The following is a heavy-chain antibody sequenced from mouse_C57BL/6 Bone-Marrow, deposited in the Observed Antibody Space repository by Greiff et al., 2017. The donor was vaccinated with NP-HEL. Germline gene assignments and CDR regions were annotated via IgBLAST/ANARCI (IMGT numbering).Heavy chain of an antibody. CDR3: ARADYGSSPYWYFDV. V-gene: IGHV14-3*01. Sequence: VQLQQSVAELVRPGASVKLSCTASGFNIKNTYMHWVKQRPEQGLEWIGRIDPANGNTKYVPKFQGKATITADTSSNTAYLQLSSLTSEDTAIYYCARADYGSSPYWYFDVWGTGTTVTVSS. J-gene: IGHJ1*03. CDR2: IDPANGNT. CDR1: GFNIKNTY. D-gene: IGHD1-1*01.